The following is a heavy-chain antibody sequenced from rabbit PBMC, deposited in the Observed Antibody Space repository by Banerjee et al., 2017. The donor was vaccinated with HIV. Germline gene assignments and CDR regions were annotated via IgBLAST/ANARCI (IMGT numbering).Heavy chain of an antibody. CDR1: GFSFSSNA. Sequence: QWLEAAGGDLVKPGAFLTLTCTASGFSFSSNAMSWVRQAPGKGLEWIACIHTTSGSTWYASWVNGRFTISRSTSLNTVDLKMTSLTAADTATYFCARDRGYDDYGDLTRLDLWGQGTL. CDR2: IHTTSGST. V-gene: IGHV1S43*01. J-gene: IGHJ3*01. D-gene: IGHD2-1*01. CDR3: ARDRGYDDYGDLTRLDL.